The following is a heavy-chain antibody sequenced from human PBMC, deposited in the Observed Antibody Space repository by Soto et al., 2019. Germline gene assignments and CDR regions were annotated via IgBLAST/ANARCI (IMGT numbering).Heavy chain of an antibody. V-gene: IGHV3-30-3*01. CDR1: FTFSSYA. CDR3: ARELGDCSSTSCHQNPSYYGMDV. Sequence: GGSLRLSWEGFTFSSYAMHWVRLAPGKGLEWVAVISYDGSNKYYADSVKGRFTISRDNSKNTLYLQMNGLRAEDTAVYYCARELGDCSSTSCHQNPSYYGMDVWGQGTTVTVSS. D-gene: IGHD2-2*01. CDR2: ISYDGSNK. J-gene: IGHJ6*02.